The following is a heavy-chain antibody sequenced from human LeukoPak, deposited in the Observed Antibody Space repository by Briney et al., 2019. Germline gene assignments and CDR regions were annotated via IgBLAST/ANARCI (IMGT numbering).Heavy chain of an antibody. Sequence: GGSLRLSCAASGFTFSNYNMNWVRQAPGKGLEWVSSISSSGSTIYYADSVKGRFTISRDNAKNSLYLQMNSLRAEDTAVYYCARVSSGSYSLDYWGQGTLVTVSS. CDR2: ISSSGSTI. CDR3: ARVSSGSYSLDY. J-gene: IGHJ4*02. D-gene: IGHD1-26*01. V-gene: IGHV3-11*01. CDR1: GFTFSNYN.